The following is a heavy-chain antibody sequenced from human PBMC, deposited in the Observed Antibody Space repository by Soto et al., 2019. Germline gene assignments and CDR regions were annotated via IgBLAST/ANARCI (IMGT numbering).Heavy chain of an antibody. Sequence: QVQLQESGPGLLKPSETLSLTCTISGGSVSTYQWNWIRQPPGKELEWIGLTSYSWNTNYNPSLKSRVAMAVDTSKNQFSLTLSSVTAADTAVYYCARDGMGPFHYWGQGTLVTVSS. CDR3: ARDGMGPFHY. J-gene: IGHJ4*02. CDR2: TSYSWNT. CDR1: GGSVSTYQ. V-gene: IGHV4-59*02. D-gene: IGHD1-1*01.